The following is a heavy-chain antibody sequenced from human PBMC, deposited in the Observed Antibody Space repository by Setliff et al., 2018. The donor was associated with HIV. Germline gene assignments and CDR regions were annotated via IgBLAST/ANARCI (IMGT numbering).Heavy chain of an antibody. Sequence: GASVKVSCKAAGGTFSSYAISWGRQAPGQGLEWMGGIIPIVGTADYAQKFQGRVAITADESTSTAYMELSSLRSEDTAVYYCARDPRIAVARDYYYYYMDVWGKATTVTVSS. CDR1: GGTFSSYA. CDR2: IIPIVGTA. V-gene: IGHV1-69*13. CDR3: ARDPRIAVARDYYYYYMDV. D-gene: IGHD6-19*01. J-gene: IGHJ6*03.